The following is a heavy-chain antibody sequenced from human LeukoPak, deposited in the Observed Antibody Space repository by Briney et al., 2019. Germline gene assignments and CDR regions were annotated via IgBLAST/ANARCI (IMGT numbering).Heavy chain of an antibody. Sequence: PSETLSLTCTVSGGSISSYYWSWIRQPPGKGLGWIGYIYYSGSTNYNPSLKSRVTISVDTSKNQFSLKLSSVTAADTAVYYCASLPKPTPGIAAAGDYYYYGMDDWGQGTTVTVSS. CDR3: ASLPKPTPGIAAAGDYYYYGMDD. CDR1: GGSISSYY. D-gene: IGHD6-13*01. CDR2: IYYSGST. V-gene: IGHV4-59*01. J-gene: IGHJ6*02.